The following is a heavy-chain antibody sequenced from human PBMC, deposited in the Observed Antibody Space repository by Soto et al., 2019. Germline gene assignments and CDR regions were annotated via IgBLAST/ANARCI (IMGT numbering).Heavy chain of an antibody. D-gene: IGHD3-3*01. V-gene: IGHV3-23*01. CDR1: GFTFSSYA. Sequence: GGSLRLSCAASGFTFSSYAMSWVRQAPGKGLEWVSTIGGPGSTYYADSVKGRFTISRDSSKNTLYLQMNSLRAEDTAVFYCASGDDFWSGYHFDYWGQGTLVTVSS. J-gene: IGHJ4*02. CDR3: ASGDDFWSGYHFDY. CDR2: IGGPGST.